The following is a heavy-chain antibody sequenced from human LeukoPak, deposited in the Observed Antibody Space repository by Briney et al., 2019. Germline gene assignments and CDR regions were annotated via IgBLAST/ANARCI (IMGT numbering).Heavy chain of an antibody. V-gene: IGHV4-4*02. J-gene: IGHJ4*02. CDR3: ASRRRGFGAPYFDY. Sequence: SETLSLTCAVSGGSISNSNWWSWVRQPPGKGLEWIGEIYHSGSTNYNPSLKSRVTISVDKSKNQFSLKLSSVTAADTAVYYCASRRRGFGAPYFDYWGQGTLVTVSS. CDR2: IYHSGST. CDR1: GGSISNSNW. D-gene: IGHD3-10*01.